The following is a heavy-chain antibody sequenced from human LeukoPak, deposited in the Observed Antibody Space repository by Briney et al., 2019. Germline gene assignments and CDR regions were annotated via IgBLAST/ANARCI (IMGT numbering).Heavy chain of an antibody. CDR1: GFTFTNAW. CDR2: ISSGSSYT. V-gene: IGHV3-11*03. J-gene: IGHJ4*02. CDR3: ARGATKGSDY. D-gene: IGHD1-26*01. Sequence: GGSLRLSCAASGFTFTNAWMSWVRQAPGKGLEWVSYISSGSSYTNYADSVKGRFTISRDNAKNSLYLQMNSLRAEDTAVYYCARGATKGSDYWGQGTLVTVSS.